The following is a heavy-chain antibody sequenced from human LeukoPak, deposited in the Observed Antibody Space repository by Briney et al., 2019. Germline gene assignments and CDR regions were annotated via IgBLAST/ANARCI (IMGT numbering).Heavy chain of an antibody. CDR2: ISSSSSYI. Sequence: GGSLRLSCAASGFTFSSYSMNWVRQAPGKGLEWVSSISSSSSYIYYADSVKGRFTISRDNAKNSLYLQMNSLRAEDTAVYYCARVVGIVSSSAALDYWGQGTLVTVSS. CDR3: ARVVGIVSSSAALDY. D-gene: IGHD2-2*01. CDR1: GFTFSSYS. J-gene: IGHJ4*02. V-gene: IGHV3-21*01.